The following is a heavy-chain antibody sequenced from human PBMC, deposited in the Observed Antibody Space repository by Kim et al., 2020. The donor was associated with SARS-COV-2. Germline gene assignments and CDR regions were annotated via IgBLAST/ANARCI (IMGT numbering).Heavy chain of an antibody. Sequence: ASVKVSCKVSGYTFSSYDMNWVRQAPGQGFEWMGWMNPNSGNTGSAQKFQGRLTMTRDTSISTAYMELTSLRSEDTAVYYCASGYDSATVYWGQGTLVTVSS. CDR1: GYTFSSYD. J-gene: IGHJ4*02. D-gene: IGHD5-12*01. CDR3: ASGYDSATVY. CDR2: MNPNSGNT. V-gene: IGHV1-8*01.